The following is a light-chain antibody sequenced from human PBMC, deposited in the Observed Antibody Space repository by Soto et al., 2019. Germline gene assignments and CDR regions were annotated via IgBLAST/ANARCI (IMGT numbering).Light chain of an antibody. CDR3: CSYAGSSTVI. CDR1: RSDVGKYDL. CDR2: EGN. J-gene: IGLJ2*01. Sequence: QSALTQPASVSGSPGQSITISCTGTRSDVGKYDLVSWYQQHPGKAPKLIIYEGNKRPSGVSRRFSGSKSGNTASLTISGRQAEDEADYYCCSYAGSSTVIFGGGTKLTVL. V-gene: IGLV2-23*01.